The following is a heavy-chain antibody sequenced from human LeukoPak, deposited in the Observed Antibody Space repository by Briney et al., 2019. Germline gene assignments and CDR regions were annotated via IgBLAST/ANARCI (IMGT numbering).Heavy chain of an antibody. CDR2: IGGSGDT. CDR1: GFTFTNFA. D-gene: IGHD3-10*01. CDR3: AKDGSGWSYDS. V-gene: IGHV3-23*01. J-gene: IGHJ5*01. Sequence: PGGSLRLSCAASGFTFTNFAVGWVRQAPGGALEWVSRIGGSGDTYYADSVKGRFTISRDIYKNTMYLQLSSLRADDTAVYYCAKDGSGWSYDSWGQGTLVTVSS.